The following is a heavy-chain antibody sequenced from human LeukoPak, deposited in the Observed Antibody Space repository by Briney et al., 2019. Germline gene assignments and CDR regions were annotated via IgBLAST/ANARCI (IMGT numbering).Heavy chain of an antibody. CDR2: ISAYNGNT. CDR1: GYTFTSYG. CDR3: ARESVRYYGFGGPVGD. Sequence: ASVKVSCKASGYTFTSYGISWVRQAPGQGLEWMGWISAYNGNTNYAQKLQGRVTMTTDTSTSTAYMELRSLRSDDTAVYYCARESVRYYGFGGPVGDWGQGTLVTVSS. D-gene: IGHD3-10*01. J-gene: IGHJ4*02. V-gene: IGHV1-18*01.